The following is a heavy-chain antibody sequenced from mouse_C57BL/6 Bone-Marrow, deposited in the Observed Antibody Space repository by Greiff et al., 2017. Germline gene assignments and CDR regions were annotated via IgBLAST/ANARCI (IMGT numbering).Heavy chain of an antibody. D-gene: IGHD1-1*01. V-gene: IGHV1-64*01. CDR2: IHPNSGST. J-gene: IGHJ2*01. CDR1: GYTFTSYW. Sequence: KQPGAELVKPGASVKLSCKASGYTFTSYWMHWVKQRPGQGLEWIGMIHPNSGSTNYNEKFKSKATLTVDKSSSTAYMQLSSLTSEDSAVYYCARTFITTVGYFDYWGQGTTLTVSS. CDR3: ARTFITTVGYFDY.